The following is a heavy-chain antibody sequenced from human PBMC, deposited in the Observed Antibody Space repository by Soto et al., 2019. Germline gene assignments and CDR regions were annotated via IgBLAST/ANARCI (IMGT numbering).Heavy chain of an antibody. CDR3: ARISTVTTSDAFDI. V-gene: IGHV3-53*04. CDR2: IYSGGST. Sequence: VQLVESGGGLVQPGGSLRLSCAASGFTVSSNYMSWVRQAPGKGLEWVSVIYSGGSTYYADSVKGRFTISRHNSKNTLYLQMNSLRAEDTAVYYCARISTVTTSDAFDIWGQGTMVTVSS. CDR1: GFTVSSNY. D-gene: IGHD4-17*01. J-gene: IGHJ3*02.